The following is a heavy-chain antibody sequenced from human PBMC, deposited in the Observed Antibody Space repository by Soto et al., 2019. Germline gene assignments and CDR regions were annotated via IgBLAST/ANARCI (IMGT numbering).Heavy chain of an antibody. D-gene: IGHD2-15*01. V-gene: IGHV1-3*01. CDR1: GYTFTSYA. Sequence: GASVKVSCKASGYTFTSYAMHWVRQAPGQRLEWMGWINAGNGNTKYSQKFQGRVTITRDTSASTAYMELSSLRSEDTAVYYCARDGYCSGGSCYSKMGTFDCWGQGTLVTVSS. J-gene: IGHJ4*02. CDR3: ARDGYCSGGSCYSKMGTFDC. CDR2: INAGNGNT.